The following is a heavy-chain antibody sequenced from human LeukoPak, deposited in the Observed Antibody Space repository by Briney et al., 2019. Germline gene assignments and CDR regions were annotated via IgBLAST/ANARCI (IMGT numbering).Heavy chain of an antibody. D-gene: IGHD5-18*01. CDR1: GYTFTGYY. J-gene: IGHJ4*02. CDR3: ARGGDTAMVMVSPEFDY. Sequence: GASVKVSCKASGYTFTGYYMHWGRQAPGQGLEWMGRINPNSGGTNYAQKFQGRVTMTRDTSISTAYMELSRLRSDDTAVYYCARGGDTAMVMVSPEFDYWGQGTLVTVSS. CDR2: INPNSGGT. V-gene: IGHV1-2*06.